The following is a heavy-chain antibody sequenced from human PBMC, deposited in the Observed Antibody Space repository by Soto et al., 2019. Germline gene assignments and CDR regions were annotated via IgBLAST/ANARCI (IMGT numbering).Heavy chain of an antibody. CDR2: INHSGSS. J-gene: IGHJ4*02. CDR1: GRFLCGHI. CDR3: TRGLFSGSSYSGSWYYFDS. V-gene: IGHV4-34*01. D-gene: IGHD1-26*01. Sequence: SASLNVTVAASGRFLCGHIRSWIRLTPGWGMQWTGQINHSGSSIYNPSLKNRVTISTMSNNKFSLELSSVTAADTAVYYCTRGLFSGSSYSGSWYYFDSWGQGTMVTVSS.